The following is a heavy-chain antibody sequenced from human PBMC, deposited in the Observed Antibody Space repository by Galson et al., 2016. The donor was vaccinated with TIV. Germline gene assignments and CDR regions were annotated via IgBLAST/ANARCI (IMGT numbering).Heavy chain of an antibody. CDR2: IGNDGVDK. Sequence: SLRLSCAAFGFTFSIYGMHWVRQAPGKGLEWVASIGNDGVDKHADSVKGRFTISRDNSKSTLYLHLSSLRADDTAVYYCAKKGGLDVWGQGTTVTVSS. CDR1: GFTFSIYG. J-gene: IGHJ6*01. CDR3: AKKGGLDV. V-gene: IGHV3-30*02.